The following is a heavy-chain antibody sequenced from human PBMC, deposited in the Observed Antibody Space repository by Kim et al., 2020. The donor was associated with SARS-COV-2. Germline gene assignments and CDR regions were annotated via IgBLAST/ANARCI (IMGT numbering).Heavy chain of an antibody. CDR2: IYYSGST. Sequence: SQTLSLTCTVSGGSISSYYWSWIRQPPGKGLEWIGYIYYSGSTNYNPSLKSRVTISVDTSKNQFSLKLSSVTAADTAVYYCARGGGDLRVWFGGLDYWGQGTLVTVSS. CDR3: ARGGGDLRVWFGGLDY. V-gene: IGHV4-59*13. CDR1: GGSISSYY. D-gene: IGHD3-10*01. J-gene: IGHJ4*02.